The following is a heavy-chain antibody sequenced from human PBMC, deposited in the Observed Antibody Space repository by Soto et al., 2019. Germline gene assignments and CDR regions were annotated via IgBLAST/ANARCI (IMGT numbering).Heavy chain of an antibody. CDR3: ARTTGGRYSIYGMDA. CDR2: INHSGST. CDR1: GGSFSGYY. Sequence: SETLSLTCAVYGGSFSGYYWSWIRQPPGKGLEWIGEINHSGSTNYNPSLKSRVTISVDTSKNQFSLKLSSVTAADTAVYYCARTTGGRYSIYGMDAWGQGTTVTVSS. D-gene: IGHD3-16*02. J-gene: IGHJ6*02. V-gene: IGHV4-34*01.